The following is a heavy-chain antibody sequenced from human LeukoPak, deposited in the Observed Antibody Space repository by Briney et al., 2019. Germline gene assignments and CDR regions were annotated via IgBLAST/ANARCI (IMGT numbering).Heavy chain of an antibody. CDR2: IYYSGST. Sequence: SQTLSLTCTVSGGSISSGGYYWSWIRQHPGKGLEWIGYIYYSGSTYYNPSLKSRVTISVDTSKNQFSLKLSSVTAAGTAVHYCARSGGVTSIFLDYWGQGTLVTVSS. CDR1: GGSISSGGYY. J-gene: IGHJ4*02. V-gene: IGHV4-31*03. D-gene: IGHD2-8*02. CDR3: ARSGGVTSIFLDY.